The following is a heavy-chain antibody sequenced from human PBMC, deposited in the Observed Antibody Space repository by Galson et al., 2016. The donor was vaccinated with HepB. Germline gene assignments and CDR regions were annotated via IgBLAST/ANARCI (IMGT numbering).Heavy chain of an antibody. D-gene: IGHD2-8*01. V-gene: IGHV1-8*01. CDR2: MNPKSGNT. CDR1: GYTFSNYD. J-gene: IGHJ6*02. CDR3: ARGGTLPKTNLYGMDV. Sequence: SVKVSCKASGYTFSNYDINWVRQAPGQGPEWMAWMNPKSGNTGYAQSFKARVTMTRDTSISTAYMELYSLTSEDTAGYFCARGGTLPKTNLYGMDVWGQGTTVTVSS.